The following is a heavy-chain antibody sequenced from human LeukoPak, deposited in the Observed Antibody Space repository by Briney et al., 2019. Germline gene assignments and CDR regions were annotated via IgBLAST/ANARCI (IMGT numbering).Heavy chain of an antibody. D-gene: IGHD3-3*01. CDR1: GFAFSRYS. Sequence: GGSLRLSCAASGFAFSRYSMNWVRQAPGKGLEWVSSISYSGPHMFYADSVRGRFTISRDNAENSLFLQMNSLRAEDTAVYYCARDLFTIFGATPTYYYGMDVWGQGTTVTVSS. CDR2: ISYSGPHM. CDR3: ARDLFTIFGATPTYYYGMDV. V-gene: IGHV3-21*01. J-gene: IGHJ6*02.